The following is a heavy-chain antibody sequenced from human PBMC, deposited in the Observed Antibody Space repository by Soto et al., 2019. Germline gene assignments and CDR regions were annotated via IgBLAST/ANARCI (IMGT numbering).Heavy chain of an antibody. CDR2: INPNSGGT. Sequence: AASVKVSCKASGYTFTGYYMHWVRQAPGQGLEWMGWINPNSGGTNYAQKFQGRVTMTRDTSISTAYMELSRLRSDDTAVYYCARDISSKADHYYYYGMDVWGQGTMVTVSS. CDR1: GYTFTGYY. V-gene: IGHV1-2*02. D-gene: IGHD4-4*01. J-gene: IGHJ6*02. CDR3: ARDISSKADHYYYYGMDV.